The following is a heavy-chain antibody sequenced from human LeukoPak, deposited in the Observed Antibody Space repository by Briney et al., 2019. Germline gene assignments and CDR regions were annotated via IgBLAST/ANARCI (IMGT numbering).Heavy chain of an antibody. CDR2: INPNSGGT. CDR1: GYTFTSYG. J-gene: IGHJ4*02. V-gene: IGHV1-2*02. CDR3: AREIVGATSFDY. D-gene: IGHD1-26*01. Sequence: ASVKVSCKASGYTFTSYGISWVRQAPGQGLEWMGWINPNSGGTNYAQKFQGRVTMTRDTSISTAYMELSRLRSDDTAVYYCAREIVGATSFDYWGQGTLVTVSS.